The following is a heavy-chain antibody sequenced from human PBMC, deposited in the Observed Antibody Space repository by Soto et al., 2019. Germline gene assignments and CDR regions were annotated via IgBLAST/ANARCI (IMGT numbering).Heavy chain of an antibody. CDR3: ALGSGWLSDY. CDR1: GFSLTSTAVG. CDR2: IYWYDDN. D-gene: IGHD6-19*01. Sequence: QITLKESGPTLVKPTQTLTLTCSFSGFSLTSTAVGVNWIRQPPGKALEWLALIYWYDDNHFSPSLKSRLSVTKNTSKNHVVLTMTNMDPVDTARYCCALGSGWLSDYWGQGSLVTVSS. V-gene: IGHV2-5*01. J-gene: IGHJ4*02.